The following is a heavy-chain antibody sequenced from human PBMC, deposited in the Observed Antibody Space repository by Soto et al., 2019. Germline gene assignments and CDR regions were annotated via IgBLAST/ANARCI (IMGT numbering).Heavy chain of an antibody. CDR1: GGSISSGDYY. Sequence: SETLSLTCTVSGGSISSGDYYWSWIRQPPGKGLEWIGYIYYSGSTYYNPSLKSRVTISVDTSKNQFSLKLSSVTAADTAVYYCARERGYGGNSGIDYWGQGTLVTVSS. V-gene: IGHV4-30-4*01. CDR3: ARERGYGGNSGIDY. D-gene: IGHD2-21*02. CDR2: IYYSGST. J-gene: IGHJ4*02.